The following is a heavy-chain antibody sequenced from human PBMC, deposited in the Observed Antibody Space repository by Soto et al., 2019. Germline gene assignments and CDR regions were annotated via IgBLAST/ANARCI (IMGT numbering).Heavy chain of an antibody. CDR1: GGSFSGYY. V-gene: IGHV4-34*01. CDR3: ARVRLDSSSWRARRGFDY. J-gene: IGHJ4*02. Sequence: PSETLSLTCAVYGGSFSGYYWSWIRQPPGKGLEWIGEINHSGSTNYNPSLKSRVTISVDTSKNQFSLKLSSVTAADTAVYYCARVRLDSSSWRARRGFDYWAQGTLVTVAS. D-gene: IGHD6-13*01. CDR2: INHSGST.